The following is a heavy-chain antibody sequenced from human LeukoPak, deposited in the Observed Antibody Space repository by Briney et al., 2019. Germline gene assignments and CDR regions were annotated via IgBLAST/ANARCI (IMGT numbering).Heavy chain of an antibody. J-gene: IGHJ4*02. CDR3: AKAVGYYDSSGYYKTKHFDY. CDR2: IGGSGGST. V-gene: IGHV3-23*01. Sequence: GGSLRLSCGASGFTFSSYAMTWVRQAPGKGLEWVSAIGGSGGSTYYADSVKGRFTISRDNSKNTLYLQMNSLRAEDTAVYYCAKAVGYYDSSGYYKTKHFDYWGQGTLVTVSS. D-gene: IGHD3-22*01. CDR1: GFTFSSYA.